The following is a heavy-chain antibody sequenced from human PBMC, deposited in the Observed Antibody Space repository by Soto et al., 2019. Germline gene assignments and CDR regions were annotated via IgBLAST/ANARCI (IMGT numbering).Heavy chain of an antibody. CDR1: GFTFSGFA. J-gene: IGHJ6*03. CDR2: IVGSGGST. D-gene: IGHD2-21*01. Sequence: EVQLLESGGGLVQPGGSLRLSCAASGFTFSGFALTWFPQPPGKGLGWASAIVGSGGSTYYADSVKGRFTISRDNSKNTLYLQMNSLRAEDTAVYYCAKDRPGDGAPNYMDVWGKGTTVTVSS. CDR3: AKDRPGDGAPNYMDV. V-gene: IGHV3-23*01.